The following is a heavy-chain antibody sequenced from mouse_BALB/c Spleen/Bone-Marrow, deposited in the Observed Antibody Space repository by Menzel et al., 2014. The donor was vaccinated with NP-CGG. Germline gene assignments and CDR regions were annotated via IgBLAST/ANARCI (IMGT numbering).Heavy chain of an antibody. CDR1: GFAFSRYW. CDR3: ARQGYYGYSDY. CDR2: INPDSSTI. V-gene: IGHV4-1*02. D-gene: IGHD1-2*01. J-gene: IGHJ2*01. Sequence: EVKLMESGGGLVQPGGSLKLSCAASGFAFSRYWMSWVRQAPGKGLEWIGEINPDSSTINYTPSLKDKFIISRDNAKNTLFLQMSKVRAEDTALYYCARQGYYGYSDYWGQGTPLTGSS.